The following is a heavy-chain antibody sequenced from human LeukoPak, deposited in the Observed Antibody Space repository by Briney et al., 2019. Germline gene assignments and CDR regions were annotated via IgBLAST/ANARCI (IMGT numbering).Heavy chain of an antibody. Sequence: ASVKVSCKASGYTFTSYYMHWVRQAPGQGLEWMGIINPSGGSTSYAQKFQGRVTMTRDTSTSTVYMELSSLRSEDTAVYYCARDLYCSGGSCYHDAFDIWGQGTMVIVSS. CDR1: GYTFTSYY. D-gene: IGHD2-15*01. J-gene: IGHJ3*02. V-gene: IGHV1-46*01. CDR2: INPSGGST. CDR3: ARDLYCSGGSCYHDAFDI.